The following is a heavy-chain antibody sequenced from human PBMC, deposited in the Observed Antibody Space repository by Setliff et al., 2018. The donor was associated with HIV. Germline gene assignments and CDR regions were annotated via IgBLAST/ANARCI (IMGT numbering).Heavy chain of an antibody. V-gene: IGHV3-73*01. D-gene: IGHD3-3*01. J-gene: IGHJ6*02. CDR3: SRQIFGVLIGYYGLDV. CDR2: IRCKVNTYAT. CDR1: GFTFSGSD. Sequence: GGSLRLSCAASGFTFSGSDMHWVRQASGKGLEWVGRIRCKVNTYATAYAASVKGRFIISRDDSKNTAYLQLNSLKTEDTAVYYCSRQIFGVLIGYYGLDVWGQGTTVTVSS.